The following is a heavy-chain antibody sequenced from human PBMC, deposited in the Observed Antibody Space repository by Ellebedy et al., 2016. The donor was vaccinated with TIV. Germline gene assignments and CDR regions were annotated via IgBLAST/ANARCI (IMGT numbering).Heavy chain of an antibody. CDR3: ATRGYSTHYYYYYGMDV. CDR2: INPNSGGT. D-gene: IGHD6-13*01. Sequence: ASVKVSCKASGYTFTGYYMHWVRQAPGQGLEWMGWINPNSGGTNYAQKFQGRVTMTSDTSTSTVYMEVSSLRSEDTAVYYCATRGYSTHYYYYYGMDVWGQGTTVTVSS. V-gene: IGHV1-2*02. CDR1: GYTFTGYY. J-gene: IGHJ6*02.